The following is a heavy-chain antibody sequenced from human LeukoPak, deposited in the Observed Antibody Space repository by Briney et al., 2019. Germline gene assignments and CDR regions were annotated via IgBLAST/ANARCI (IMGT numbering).Heavy chain of an antibody. Sequence: SETLSLTCTVSGGSISSYYWSWIRQPPGKGLEWIGYIYYSGSTNYNPSLKSRVTISVDTSKNQFSLKLSSVTAADTAVYYCARSPSGLGGYFDYWGQGTLVTVSS. CDR2: IYYSGST. CDR1: GGSISSYY. V-gene: IGHV4-59*01. CDR3: ARSPSGLGGYFDY. J-gene: IGHJ4*02. D-gene: IGHD3-16*01.